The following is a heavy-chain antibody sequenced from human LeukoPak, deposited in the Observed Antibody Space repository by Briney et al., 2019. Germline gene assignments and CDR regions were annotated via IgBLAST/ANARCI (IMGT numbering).Heavy chain of an antibody. CDR1: GYTFTSYG. V-gene: IGHV1-69*13. D-gene: IGHD6-6*01. J-gene: IGHJ3*02. CDR3: ARENQYSSSSGWDGAFDI. Sequence: ASVKVSCKASGYTFTSYGISWVRQAPGQGLEWMGGIIPIFGTANYAQKFQGRVTITADESTSTAYMELSSLRSEDTAVYYCARENQYSSSSGWDGAFDIWGQGTMVTVSS. CDR2: IIPIFGTA.